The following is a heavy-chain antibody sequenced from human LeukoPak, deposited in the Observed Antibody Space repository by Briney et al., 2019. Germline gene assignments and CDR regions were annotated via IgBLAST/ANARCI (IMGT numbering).Heavy chain of an antibody. CDR3: AREVTPDGFDY. J-gene: IGHJ4*02. CDR2: IYSGGST. V-gene: IGHV3-53*01. D-gene: IGHD3-10*01. Sequence: HPGGSLRLSCAASGFTFSSYSMNWVRQAPGKGLEWVSAIYSGGSTYYADSVKGRFTISRDNSKNTLYLQMNSLRAEDTAVYYCAREVTPDGFDYWGQGTLVTVSS. CDR1: GFTFSSYS.